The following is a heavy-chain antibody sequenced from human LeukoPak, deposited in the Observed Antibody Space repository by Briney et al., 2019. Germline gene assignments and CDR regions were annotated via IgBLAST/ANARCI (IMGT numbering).Heavy chain of an antibody. CDR2: INHSGST. CDR1: GGSFSGYY. D-gene: IGHD3-22*01. Sequence: KPSETLSLTCVVYGGSFSGYYWSWIRQPPGKGLEWIGEINHSGSTNYNPSLKSRVTISVDTSKNQFSLKRSSVNAADTAVYYCARRYYYDSSGYYYVVGPYYFDYWGQGTLVTVSS. J-gene: IGHJ4*02. CDR3: ARRYYYDSSGYYYVVGPYYFDY. V-gene: IGHV4-34*01.